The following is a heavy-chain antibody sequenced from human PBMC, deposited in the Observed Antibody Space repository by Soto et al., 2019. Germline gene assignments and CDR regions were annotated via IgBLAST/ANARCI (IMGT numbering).Heavy chain of an antibody. CDR2: ISYDGSNK. CDR3: AKEYGSSRLSPDFDY. Sequence: QVQLVESGGGVVQPGRSLRLSCAASGFTFSSYGMHWVRQAPGKGLEWVAVISYDGSNKYYADSVKGRFTISRDNSKNTLYLQMNSLRAEDTAVYYCAKEYGSSRLSPDFDYWGQGNLVTVSS. CDR1: GFTFSSYG. D-gene: IGHD6-13*01. V-gene: IGHV3-30*18. J-gene: IGHJ4*02.